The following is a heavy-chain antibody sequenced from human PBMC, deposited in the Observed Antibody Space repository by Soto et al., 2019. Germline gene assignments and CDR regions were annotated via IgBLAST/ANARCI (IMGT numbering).Heavy chain of an antibody. Sequence: SETLSLTCAVSGGSISSSNWWSWVRQPPGKGLEWIGEIYHSGSTNYNPSLKSRVTISVDKSKNQFSLKLSSVTAADTAVCYCARAPGYFPIPPLDPWCQGTVITVTS. V-gene: IGHV4-4*02. D-gene: IGHD3-9*01. CDR1: GGSISSSNW. CDR2: IYHSGST. J-gene: IGHJ5*02. CDR3: ARAPGYFPIPPLDP.